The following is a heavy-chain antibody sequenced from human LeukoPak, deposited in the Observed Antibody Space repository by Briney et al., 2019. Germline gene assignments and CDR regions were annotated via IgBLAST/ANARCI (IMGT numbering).Heavy chain of an antibody. CDR1: GGSLSGYY. D-gene: IGHD5-18*01. J-gene: IGHJ4*02. V-gene: IGHV4-34*01. CDR2: INHSGST. Sequence: SETLSLTCAVYGGSLSGYYWSWIRQPPGKGLEWIGEINHSGSTNYNPSLKSRVTISVDTSKNQFSLKLSSVTAADTAVYYCARGFGYSYPHLSYFDYWGQGTLVTVSS. CDR3: ARGFGYSYPHLSYFDY.